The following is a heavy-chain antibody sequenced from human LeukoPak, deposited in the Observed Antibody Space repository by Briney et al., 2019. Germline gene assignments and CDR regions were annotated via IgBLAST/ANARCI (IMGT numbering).Heavy chain of an antibody. J-gene: IGHJ4*02. CDR1: GGSISGYY. Sequence: SETLSLTCTVSGGSISGYYWSWIRQPPGKGLEWIGLIHYSGTTIYNPSLNSRLTISVDTSNNHFSLKLNSVTTADTAVYYCARHYVFVLGGSSFDYWGQGTLVTVSS. CDR3: ARHYVFVLGGSSFDY. V-gene: IGHV4-59*08. D-gene: IGHD3-16*01. CDR2: IHYSGTT.